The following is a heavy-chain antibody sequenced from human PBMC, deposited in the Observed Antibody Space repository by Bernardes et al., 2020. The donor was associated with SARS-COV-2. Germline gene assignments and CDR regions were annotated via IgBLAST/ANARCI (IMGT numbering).Heavy chain of an antibody. Sequence: SETLSLTCAVYGGSFSGYYWSWIRQPPGKGLEWIGEINHSGSTNYNPSLKSRVTISVDTSKNQFSLKLSSVTAADTAVYYCARETYDFWSGYIGHRQLGYFDLWGRGTLVTVSS. D-gene: IGHD3-3*01. CDR3: ARETYDFWSGYIGHRQLGYFDL. CDR1: GGSFSGYY. V-gene: IGHV4-34*01. CDR2: INHSGST. J-gene: IGHJ2*01.